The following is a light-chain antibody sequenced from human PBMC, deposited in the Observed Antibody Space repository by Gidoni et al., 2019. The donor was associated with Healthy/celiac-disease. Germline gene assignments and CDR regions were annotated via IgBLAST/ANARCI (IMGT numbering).Light chain of an antibody. CDR1: QSISSY. CDR3: QQSYSTLLT. V-gene: IGKV1-39*01. J-gene: IGKJ4*01. CDR2: AAS. Sequence: DIQMTHSPSSLSASVGDRVTITCRASQSISSYLNSYQQKPGKAPKLLIYAASSLQSGVPSRFSGSGSGTDFTLTISSLQPEDFATYYCQQSYSTLLTFGGXTKVEIK.